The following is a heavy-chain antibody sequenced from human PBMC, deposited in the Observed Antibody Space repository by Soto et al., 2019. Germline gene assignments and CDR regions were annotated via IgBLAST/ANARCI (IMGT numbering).Heavy chain of an antibody. CDR3: AHGSCTSADCYPNPYLDY. CDR1: GFSLSTSAEG. J-gene: IGHJ4*02. CDR2: IYWDGDE. Sequence: QITLEESGPTLVKPTQTLTLTCTFSGFSLSTSAEGVGWIRQPPGKALEWLALIYWDGDERYSPSLKSRLTITKDTSKNQVVLTMTNMDPADTATYSCAHGSCTSADCYPNPYLDYWGQGILVTVSS. V-gene: IGHV2-5*02. D-gene: IGHD2-2*01.